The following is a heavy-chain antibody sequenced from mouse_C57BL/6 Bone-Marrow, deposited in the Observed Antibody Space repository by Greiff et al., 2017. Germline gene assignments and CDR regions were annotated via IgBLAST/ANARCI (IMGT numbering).Heavy chain of an antibody. V-gene: IGHV1-64*01. CDR2: IHPNSGST. D-gene: IGHD1-1*01. CDR3: ARPTTTVVATG. Sequence: VQLQQPGAELVKPGASVKLSCKASGYTFTSYWMHWVKQRPGQGLEWIGMIHPNSGSTNYNEKFKSKATLTVDKSSSTAYMQLSSLTSEDSAVYYCARPTTTVVATGWGQGTTLTVSS. CDR1: GYTFTSYW. J-gene: IGHJ2*01.